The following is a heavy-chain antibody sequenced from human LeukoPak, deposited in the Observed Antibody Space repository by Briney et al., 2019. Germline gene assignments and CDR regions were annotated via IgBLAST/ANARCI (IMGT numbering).Heavy chain of an antibody. J-gene: IGHJ4*02. CDR1: GYTFTSYG. D-gene: IGHD6-13*01. CDR3: ARDSAGLVAAAGTHY. V-gene: IGHV1-18*01. Sequence: GASVKVSCKASGYTFTSYGISWVRQAPGQGLEWMGWISAYNGNTNYAQKLQGRVTMTTDTSTSTAYMELRSLRSDDTAVYYCARDSAGLVAAAGTHYWGQGTLVTVSS. CDR2: ISAYNGNT.